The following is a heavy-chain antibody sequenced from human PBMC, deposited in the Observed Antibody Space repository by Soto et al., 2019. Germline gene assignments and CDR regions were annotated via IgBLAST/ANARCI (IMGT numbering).Heavy chain of an antibody. CDR1: GGSISSGYF. D-gene: IGHD6-13*01. J-gene: IGHJ4*02. CDR3: ARFAKEENPKVESWYAFDI. CDR2: IYYSGRT. V-gene: IGHV4-31*03. Sequence: VQLQESGPGLVKPSQTLSLTCTVSGGSISSGYFWSWIRQHPGNGLEWIGIIYYSGRTYYNPSLESRVAISVDTSKSQFTLKVSSVTAADTARYYCARFAKEENPKVESWYAFDIWGQGTLVTVSS.